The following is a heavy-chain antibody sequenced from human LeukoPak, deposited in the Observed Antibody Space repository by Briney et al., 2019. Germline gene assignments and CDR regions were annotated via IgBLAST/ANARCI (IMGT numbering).Heavy chain of an antibody. Sequence: GGSPRLSCAASGFTFSHAWMTWVRQAPGKGLEWVGRIKIKIDGGTTVYAAPVKGRFTISRDDSKNTMYLQMNSLKTEDTAVYYCATDFYDSTWGQGTLVTVPS. D-gene: IGHD3-22*01. CDR2: IKIKIDGGTT. CDR3: ATDFYDST. V-gene: IGHV3-15*01. CDR1: GFTFSHAW. J-gene: IGHJ5*02.